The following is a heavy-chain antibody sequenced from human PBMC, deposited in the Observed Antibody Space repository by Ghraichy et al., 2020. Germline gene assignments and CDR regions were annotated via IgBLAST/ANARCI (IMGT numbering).Heavy chain of an antibody. J-gene: IGHJ4*02. Sequence: GGSLRLSCAASGFTFSSYGMHWVRQAPGKGLEWVAVIWYDGSNKYYADSVKGRFTISRDNSKNTLYLQMNSLRAEDTAVYYCARDQGWNDVAGDGTDYWGQGTLVTVSS. CDR2: IWYDGSNK. CDR1: GFTFSSYG. V-gene: IGHV3-33*01. D-gene: IGHD1-1*01. CDR3: ARDQGWNDVAGDGTDY.